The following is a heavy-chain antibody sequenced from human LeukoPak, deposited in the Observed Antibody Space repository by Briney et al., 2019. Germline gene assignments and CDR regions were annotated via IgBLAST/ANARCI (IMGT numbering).Heavy chain of an antibody. Sequence: SETLSLTCTVSGGXXSXXXXXXXXXXPGXXXXXVXXISNXGKTHYSPSXNSRVTISVDKSRNQFSLNLSSVTAADTAVYYCARXYYSLSGRNWFDPWGQGTLVTVSS. J-gene: IGHJ5*02. CDR1: GGXXSXXX. CDR2: ISNXGKT. CDR3: ARXYYSLSGRNWFDP. D-gene: IGHD3-10*01. V-gene: IGHV4-59*01.